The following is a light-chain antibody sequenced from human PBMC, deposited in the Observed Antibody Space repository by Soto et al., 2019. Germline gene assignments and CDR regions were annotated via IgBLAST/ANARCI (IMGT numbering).Light chain of an antibody. Sequence: QSVLTQPPSASGTPGQKVTISCSGSSSNIGDNYVYWHQQLPGTAPKLLIYRNNQRPSGVPDRFSGSKSGTSASLAFSGLRSEDEADYYCAAWDDSLSGDVFGPGTKLTVL. J-gene: IGLJ1*01. CDR3: AAWDDSLSGDV. CDR1: SSNIGDNY. CDR2: RNN. V-gene: IGLV1-47*01.